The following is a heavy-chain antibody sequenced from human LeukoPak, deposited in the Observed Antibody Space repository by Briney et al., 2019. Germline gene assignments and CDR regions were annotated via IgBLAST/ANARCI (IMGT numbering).Heavy chain of an antibody. V-gene: IGHV1-2*02. CDR2: INPNSGGT. CDR3: ARGGLEYYYYYMDV. CDR1: GYAFTGYY. D-gene: IGHD5-24*01. Sequence: GASVKVSCKASGYAFTGYYMHWVRQAPGQGLEWMGWINPNSGGTNYAQKFQGRVTMTWDTSISTAYMELSRLRSDDTAVYYCARGGLEYYYYYMDVWGKGTTVTVSS. J-gene: IGHJ6*03.